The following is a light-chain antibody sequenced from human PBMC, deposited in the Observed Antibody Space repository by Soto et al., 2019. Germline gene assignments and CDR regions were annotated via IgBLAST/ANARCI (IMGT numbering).Light chain of an antibody. CDR3: QQYYSYPLT. J-gene: IGKJ1*01. CDR1: QGISSY. CDR2: AAS. Sequence: AIRMTQSPSSLSASTGDRVTITCRASQGISSYLAWYQQKPGKAPKLLIYAASTLHSGVPSRFSGSGSGTDFTLTISCLQSEDFANYYCQQYYSYPLTFGKGTKVEIK. V-gene: IGKV1-8*01.